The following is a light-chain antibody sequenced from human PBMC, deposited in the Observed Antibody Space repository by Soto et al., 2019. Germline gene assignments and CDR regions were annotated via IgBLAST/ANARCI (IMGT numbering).Light chain of an antibody. CDR1: QSIGDS. Sequence: DIQITQSPSTLSASVVDRVTITCRASQSIGDSLAWYQQKPGKAPKLLIYKASSLESGVPSRFSGSGSGTEFTLTISSLQPDDFATYYCQQYNSYSRTFGQGTKVDI. CDR2: KAS. J-gene: IGKJ1*01. CDR3: QQYNSYSRT. V-gene: IGKV1-5*03.